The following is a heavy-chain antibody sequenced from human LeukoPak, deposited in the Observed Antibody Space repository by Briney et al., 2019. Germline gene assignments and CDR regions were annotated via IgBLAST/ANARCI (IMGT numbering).Heavy chain of an antibody. J-gene: IGHJ6*02. V-gene: IGHV3-53*01. CDR2: IYSGGNT. Sequence: GESLRLSCAVSGFTVSSDYMSWVRQAPGKGLEWVSVIYSGGNTYYADSVKGRFTISRDNSKNTLSLQMNSLRAEDTALYHCARGYVVVTAILPAYGMDVWGQGTTVTVSS. CDR1: GFTVSSDY. CDR3: ARGYVVVTAILPAYGMDV. D-gene: IGHD2-21*02.